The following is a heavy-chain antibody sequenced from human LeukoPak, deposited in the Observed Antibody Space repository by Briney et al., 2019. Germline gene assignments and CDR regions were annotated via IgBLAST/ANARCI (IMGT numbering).Heavy chain of an antibody. D-gene: IGHD1-7*01. CDR1: GFTFSNYW. V-gene: IGHV3-74*01. CDR3: ASGWNYRFDY. Sequence: GGSLRLSCAASGFTFSNYWMHWVRQAPGKGLVWVSRINSDGSTTSYADSVKGRFTISRDNAKNTLYLQMNSLRAEDTAVYYCASGWNYRFDYWGQGTLVTVSS. J-gene: IGHJ4*02. CDR2: INSDGSTT.